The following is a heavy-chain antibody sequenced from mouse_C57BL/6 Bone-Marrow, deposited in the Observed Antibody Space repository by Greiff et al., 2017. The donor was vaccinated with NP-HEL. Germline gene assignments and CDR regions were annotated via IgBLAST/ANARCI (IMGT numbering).Heavy chain of an antibody. Sequence: EVQLQQSGPELVKPGASVKISCKASGYSFTGYYMNWVKQSPEKSLEWIGEINPSTGGTTYNQKFKAKATLTVDKSSSTAYMQLKGLTSEDSAVYYCARPTVVADFDVWGTGTTVTVSS. V-gene: IGHV1-42*01. CDR1: GYSFTGYY. J-gene: IGHJ1*03. CDR3: ARPTVVADFDV. D-gene: IGHD1-1*01. CDR2: INPSTGGT.